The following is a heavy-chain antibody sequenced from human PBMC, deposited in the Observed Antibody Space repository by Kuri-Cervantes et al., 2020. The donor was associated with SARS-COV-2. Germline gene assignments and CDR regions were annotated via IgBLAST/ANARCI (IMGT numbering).Heavy chain of an antibody. J-gene: IGHJ1*01. CDR3: ARSPWDSSSWYDRAAQYFQH. Sequence: ASVKVSCKASGYTFTSYYMHWVRQAPGQGLEWMGIINPSGGSTSYAQKFQGRVTMTRDTSTSTVYMELSSLRSEDTAVYYCARSPWDSSSWYDRAAQYFQHWGQGTLVTVSS. CDR1: GYTFTSYY. V-gene: IGHV1-46*01. CDR2: INPSGGST. D-gene: IGHD6-13*01.